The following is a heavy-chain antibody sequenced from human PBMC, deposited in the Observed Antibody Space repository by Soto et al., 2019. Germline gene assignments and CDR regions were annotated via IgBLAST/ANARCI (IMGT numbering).Heavy chain of an antibody. Sequence: SDTLSLTCTVSGGSISSGDYYWSWIRQPPGKGLEWIGYIYYSGSTYYNPSLKSRVTISVDTSKNQFSLKLSSVTAADTAVYYCARGWDSSGLYYFDYWGQGTLVTVSS. CDR3: ARGWDSSGLYYFDY. CDR1: GGSISSGDYY. CDR2: IYYSGST. D-gene: IGHD3-22*01. V-gene: IGHV4-30-4*02. J-gene: IGHJ4*02.